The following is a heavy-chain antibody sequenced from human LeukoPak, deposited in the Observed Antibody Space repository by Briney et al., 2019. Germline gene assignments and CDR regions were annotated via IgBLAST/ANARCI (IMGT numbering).Heavy chain of an antibody. CDR2: ISSSSSYI. Sequence: GGSLRLSCAASGFTFSSYSMTWVRQAPGKGLEWVSSISSSSSYIYYADSVKGRFTISRDSAKNSLYLQMNSLRAEDTAVYYCAGRDGYNYREYYFDYWGQGTLVTVSS. J-gene: IGHJ4*02. CDR1: GFTFSSYS. CDR3: AGRDGYNYREYYFDY. D-gene: IGHD5-12*01. V-gene: IGHV3-21*01.